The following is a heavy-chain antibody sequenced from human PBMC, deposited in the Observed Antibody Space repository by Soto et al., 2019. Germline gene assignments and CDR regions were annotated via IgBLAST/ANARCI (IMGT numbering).Heavy chain of an antibody. D-gene: IGHD3-22*01. V-gene: IGHV1-69*13. CDR2: IIPIFGTA. CDR1: GGTFSSYA. Sequence: SVKVSCKASGGTFSSYAISWVRQAPGQGLEWMGGIIPIFGTANYAQKFQGRVTITADVSTSTAYMELSSLGSEDTAVYYCALPYYYDSSGYSSHYNWFDPWGQGTLVTVSS. CDR3: ALPYYYDSSGYSSHYNWFDP. J-gene: IGHJ5*02.